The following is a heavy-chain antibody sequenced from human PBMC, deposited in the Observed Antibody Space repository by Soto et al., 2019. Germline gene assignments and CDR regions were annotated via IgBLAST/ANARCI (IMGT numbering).Heavy chain of an antibody. CDR1: GYPFTHYG. D-gene: IGHD3-3*01. J-gene: IGHJ6*02. V-gene: IGHV1-18*01. CDR3: ASVQYFDRSYYYGIDL. Sequence: ASVKVSCKSSGYPFTHYGITWVRQAPGQGLEWMGWISPFNGNTNYGQTLQGRVTLTTDTSTSTVYMELRSLRSDDTAVYYCASVQYFDRSYYYGIDLWGQGSSVTGAS. CDR2: ISPFNGNT.